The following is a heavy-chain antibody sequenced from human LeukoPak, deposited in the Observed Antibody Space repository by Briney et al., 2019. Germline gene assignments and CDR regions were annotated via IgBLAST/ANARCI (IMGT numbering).Heavy chain of an antibody. V-gene: IGHV4-59*08. CDR1: GGSLSGFV. D-gene: IGHD6-25*01. J-gene: IGHJ4*02. Sequence: SETLSLTCTVSGGSLSGFVWSWIRQPPGGGLDYIGFIYDTGTPTNYNPLLKSRVTLSVDTSKHQFSLKMNSVTAADTAVYYCARLTKGEQRLAYYFDYWGQGALVTVSS. CDR2: IYDTGTPT. CDR3: ARLTKGEQRLAYYFDY.